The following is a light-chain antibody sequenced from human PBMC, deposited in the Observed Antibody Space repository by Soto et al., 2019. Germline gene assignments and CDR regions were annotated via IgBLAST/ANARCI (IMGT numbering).Light chain of an antibody. CDR3: CSYAGRDTVMK. V-gene: IGLV2-11*01. Sequence: QSALTQPRSVSGSPGQSVTISCTGSSSEVGGYTYVSWYQQHPGKAPKRVIFDVTKRPSGVPYRFSGSKSGNTASLTISGLQAEDEADYYCCSYAGRDTVMKFGGRTKVTVL. CDR2: DVT. CDR1: SSEVGGYTY. J-gene: IGLJ2*01.